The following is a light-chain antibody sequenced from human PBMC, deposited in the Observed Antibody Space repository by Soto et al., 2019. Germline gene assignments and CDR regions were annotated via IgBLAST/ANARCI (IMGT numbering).Light chain of an antibody. CDR1: QSVTST. J-gene: IGKJ2*01. V-gene: IGKV3-15*01. CDR3: QHYFNWPYT. CDR2: GAS. Sequence: EIVMTQSPATLSVSPGERATLSCRASQSVTSTLAWYQQKPGRAPRLLIYGASTRATGIPARFSGSGSGTEFTLTISNLQSEDFALYYCQHYFNWPYTFGQRTKLEIK.